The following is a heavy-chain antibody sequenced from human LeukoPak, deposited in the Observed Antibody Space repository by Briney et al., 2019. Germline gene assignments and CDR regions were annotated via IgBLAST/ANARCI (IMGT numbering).Heavy chain of an antibody. D-gene: IGHD2-8*01. J-gene: IGHJ4*02. V-gene: IGHV4-34*01. CDR3: ARGLRLLITQASVFLH. CDR1: GGSFSGYY. CDR2: INHSGST. Sequence: SETLSLTCAVYGGSFSGYYWSWIRQPPGKGLEWIGEINHSGSTNYNPSLKSRVTISVDTSKNQFSLKLSSVTAADTAVYYCARGLRLLITQASVFLHWGQGTLVTVSS.